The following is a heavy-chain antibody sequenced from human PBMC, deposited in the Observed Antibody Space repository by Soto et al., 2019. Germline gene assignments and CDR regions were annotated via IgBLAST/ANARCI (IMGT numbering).Heavy chain of an antibody. CDR3: ARQNRGQQWLVRGYYYGMDV. J-gene: IGHJ6*02. Sequence: QLQLQESGPGLVKPSETLSLTCTVSGGSISSSSYYWGWIRQPPGKGLEWIGSIYYSGSTYYNPSLKSRVTISVNTSKNQFSLKLSSVTAADTAVYYCARQNRGQQWLVRGYYYGMDVWGQGTTVTVSS. D-gene: IGHD6-19*01. CDR1: GGSISSSSYY. CDR2: IYYSGST. V-gene: IGHV4-39*01.